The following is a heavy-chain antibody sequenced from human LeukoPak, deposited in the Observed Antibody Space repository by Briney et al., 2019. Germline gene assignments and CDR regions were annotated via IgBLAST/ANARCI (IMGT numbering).Heavy chain of an antibody. CDR1: GFIFSNCW. Sequence: GGSLRLSCETSGFIFSNCWMTWVRQAPGKGLEWVANIKTDASEKYYADSVKGRFTISRDNAKMSLYLQMNSLRAEDTAVYYCAKAYDYDSSGYLYYYYYYYMDVWGKGTTVTVSS. CDR3: AKAYDYDSSGYLYYYYYYYMDV. D-gene: IGHD3-22*01. CDR2: IKTDASEK. V-gene: IGHV3-7*03. J-gene: IGHJ6*03.